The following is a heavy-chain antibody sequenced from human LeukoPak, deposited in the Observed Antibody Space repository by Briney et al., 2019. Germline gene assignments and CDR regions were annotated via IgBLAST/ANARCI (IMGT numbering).Heavy chain of an antibody. CDR1: GGTFSSYA. Sequence: SVKVSCKASGGTFSSYAISWVRQAPGQGLEWMGRIIPILGIANYAQKFQGRVTITADKSTSTAYMELSSLRSEDTAVYYCAGDRSIAVAGTRPNWFDPWGQGTLVTVSS. CDR2: IIPILGIA. CDR3: AGDRSIAVAGTRPNWFDP. V-gene: IGHV1-69*04. J-gene: IGHJ5*02. D-gene: IGHD6-19*01.